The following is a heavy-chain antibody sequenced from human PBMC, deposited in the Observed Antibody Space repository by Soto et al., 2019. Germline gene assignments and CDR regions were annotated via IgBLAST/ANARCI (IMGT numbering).Heavy chain of an antibody. CDR3: ARGKIVPAAAEIDY. V-gene: IGHV4-34*01. CDR2: INHSGST. J-gene: IGHJ4*02. Sequence: SVTLSLTCAVNGGSFSGYYWSWIRQPPGKGLEWIGEINHSGSTNYNPSLKSRVTISVDTSKNQFSLKLSCVTAADTAVYYCARGKIVPAAAEIDYWGQGDLVTVSS. CDR1: GGSFSGYY. D-gene: IGHD6-25*01.